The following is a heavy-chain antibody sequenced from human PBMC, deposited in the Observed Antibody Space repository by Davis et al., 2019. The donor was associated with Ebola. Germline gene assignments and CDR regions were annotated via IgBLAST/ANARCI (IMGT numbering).Heavy chain of an antibody. Sequence: GESLKISCAASGFTFSDYYMTWIRQAPGKGLEWVSDISNRGTTIFYVDSVKGRFTISRDNAKSSLYLQLNSLRAEDTAVYYCARQITFGGVIAHDAFDIWGQGTMVTVSS. CDR2: ISNRGTTI. J-gene: IGHJ3*02. V-gene: IGHV3-11*01. D-gene: IGHD3-16*02. CDR1: GFTFSDYY. CDR3: ARQITFGGVIAHDAFDI.